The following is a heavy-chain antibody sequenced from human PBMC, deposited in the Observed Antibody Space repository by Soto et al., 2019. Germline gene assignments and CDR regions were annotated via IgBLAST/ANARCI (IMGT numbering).Heavy chain of an antibody. CDR1: GFTFSSYG. CDR3: ARVHSSSWYGSDIYYYYYGMDV. Sequence: QVQLVESGGGVVQPGRSLRLSCAASGFTFSSYGMHWVRQAPGKGLEWVAVIWYDGSNKYYADSVKGRFTISRDNSKNTLCLQMNSLRAEDTAVYYCARVHSSSWYGSDIYYYYYGMDVWGQGTTVTVSS. J-gene: IGHJ6*02. CDR2: IWYDGSNK. V-gene: IGHV3-33*01. D-gene: IGHD6-13*01.